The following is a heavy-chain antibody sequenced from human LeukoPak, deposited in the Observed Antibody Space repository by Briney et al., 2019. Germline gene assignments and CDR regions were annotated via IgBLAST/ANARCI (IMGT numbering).Heavy chain of an antibody. V-gene: IGHV1-46*01. CDR1: GYTFTSYY. D-gene: IGHD2-15*01. Sequence: ASVKVSCKASGYTFTSYYMHWVRQAPGQGLEWMGIINPSGGSTSYAQKFQGGVTMTRDTSTSTVYMELSSLRSEDTAVYYCARPVCSGGSCYSLGYWGQGTLVTVSS. J-gene: IGHJ4*02. CDR3: ARPVCSGGSCYSLGY. CDR2: INPSGGST.